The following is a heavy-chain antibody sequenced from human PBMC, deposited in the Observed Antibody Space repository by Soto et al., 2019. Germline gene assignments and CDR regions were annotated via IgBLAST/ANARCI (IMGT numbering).Heavy chain of an antibody. CDR3: ARGRYCLTGRCFPNWFDS. CDR2: IYKSTTT. V-gene: IGHV4-30-4*01. D-gene: IGHD2-15*01. J-gene: IGHJ5*01. CDR1: GDSISTVDYF. Sequence: QVHLLESGPGLVKPSQTLSLTCSVSGDSISTVDYFWAWIRQPPGQALEYIGYIYKSTTTYYNPSFESRVAISRDTSKRQFSLTVTSVTAADTAVYFCARGRYCLTGRCFPNWFDSWGQGNLVTVSS.